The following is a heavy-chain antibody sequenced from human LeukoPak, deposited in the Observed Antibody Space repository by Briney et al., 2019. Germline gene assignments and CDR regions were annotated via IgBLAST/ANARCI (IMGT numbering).Heavy chain of an antibody. CDR2: IRYDGSNE. D-gene: IGHD1-26*01. V-gene: IGHV3-30*02. CDR1: GFTFSSYW. Sequence: GGSPRLSCAASGFTFSSYWMSWVRQAPGKELEWVAFIRYDGSNEYYIDSVKGRFTLSRDNSKNTLYLQMNSLRAEDTAVYYCAKDSAVSGSYPDASDIWGQGTMVTVSS. CDR3: AKDSAVSGSYPDASDI. J-gene: IGHJ3*02.